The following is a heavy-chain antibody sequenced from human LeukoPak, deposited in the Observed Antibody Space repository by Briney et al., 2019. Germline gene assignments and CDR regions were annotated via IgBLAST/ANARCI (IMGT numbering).Heavy chain of an antibody. CDR3: ASTGIAVPY. Sequence: SETLSLTCAVYGGSFSGYYWSWIRQPPGKGLEWIGEINHSGSTNYNPSLKSRVTISVDTSKNQFSLKLSSVTAADTAVYYWASTGIAVPYWGQGTLVTVSS. CDR2: INHSGST. J-gene: IGHJ4*02. D-gene: IGHD6-19*01. V-gene: IGHV4-34*01. CDR1: GGSFSGYY.